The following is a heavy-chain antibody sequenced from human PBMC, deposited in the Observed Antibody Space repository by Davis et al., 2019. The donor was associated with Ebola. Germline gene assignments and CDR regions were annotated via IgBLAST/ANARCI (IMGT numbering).Heavy chain of an antibody. CDR1: GGSISSYY. V-gene: IGHV4-59*05. Sequence: SETLSLTCTVSGGSISSYYWSWIRQPSGKGLEWIGSIYYSGSTYYNPSLKSRVTISVDTSKNQFSVRLSSLTAADTALYYCAREETRGSIAGWFDPWGQGTLVTVSS. CDR3: AREETRGSIAGWFDP. D-gene: IGHD2-21*01. J-gene: IGHJ5*02. CDR2: IYYSGST.